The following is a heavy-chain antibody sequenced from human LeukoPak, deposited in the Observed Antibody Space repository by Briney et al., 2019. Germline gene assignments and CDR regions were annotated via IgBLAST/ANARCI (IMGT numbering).Heavy chain of an antibody. CDR3: ARMHYYDSSGRFDY. V-gene: IGHV4-59*08. D-gene: IGHD3-22*01. CDR1: GCSISSYY. CDR2: IYYSGST. Sequence: SETLSLTCTVSGCSISSYYWSWIRQPPGKGLEWIGYIYYSGSTNYNPALKSRVTISVDTYKNQFSLKLSSVTAADTAVYYCARMHYYDSSGRFDYWGQGTLVTVSS. J-gene: IGHJ4*02.